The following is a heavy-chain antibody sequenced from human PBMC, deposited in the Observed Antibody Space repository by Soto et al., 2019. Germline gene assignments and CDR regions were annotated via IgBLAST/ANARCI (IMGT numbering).Heavy chain of an antibody. Sequence: SHTLSLPCAISGFSVSSNTATWNLIRPSPSRGLEWLGRTYYRSRWYNHYAVSVKSRITVNADTSKNPFSLQLRSVTPDDTAMYYCTRSGPGGYIDYWGQGTRVTVSS. CDR1: GFSVSSNTAT. CDR2: TYYRSRWYN. J-gene: IGHJ4*02. D-gene: IGHD3-22*01. V-gene: IGHV6-1*01. CDR3: TRSGPGGYIDY.